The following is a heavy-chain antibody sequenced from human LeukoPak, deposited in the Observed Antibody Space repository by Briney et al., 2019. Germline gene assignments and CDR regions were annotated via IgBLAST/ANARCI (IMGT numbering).Heavy chain of an antibody. CDR2: ISGSGGST. Sequence: GGSLRLSCAASGFTFSSYGMHWVRQAPGKGLEWVSAISGSGGSTYYADSVKGRFTISRDNSKNTLYLQMNSLRAEDTAVYYCAKDVAGATTGYFDYWGQGTLVTVSS. CDR3: AKDVAGATTGYFDY. CDR1: GFTFSSYG. D-gene: IGHD1-26*01. J-gene: IGHJ4*02. V-gene: IGHV3-23*01.